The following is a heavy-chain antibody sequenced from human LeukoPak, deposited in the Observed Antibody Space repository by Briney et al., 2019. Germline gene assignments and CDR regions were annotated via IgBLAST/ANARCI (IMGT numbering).Heavy chain of an antibody. V-gene: IGHV1-46*01. CDR3: AREVEVEWELPRGYFDY. CDR2: INPSGGST. CDR1: GYTFTSYY. Sequence: WASVQVSCKASGYTFTSYYMHWVRQAPGQGLEWMGIINPSGGSTSYAQKFQGRVTMTRDMSTSTVYMELSRLRSEDTAVYYCAREVEVEWELPRGYFDYRGQGTLVTVSS. D-gene: IGHD1-26*01. J-gene: IGHJ4*02.